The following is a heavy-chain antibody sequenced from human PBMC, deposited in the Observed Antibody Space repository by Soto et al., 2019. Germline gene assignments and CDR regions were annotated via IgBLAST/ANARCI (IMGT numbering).Heavy chain of an antibody. V-gene: IGHV3-48*04. D-gene: IGHD3-3*01. CDR1: GFTFSSYS. J-gene: IGHJ3*02. CDR2: ISSSGSTI. CDR3: ASDLDEASPFWPQGPRVPSAFDI. Sequence: PGGSLRLSCAASGFTFSSYSMNWVRQAPGKGLEWVSSISSSGSTIYYADSVKGRFTISRDNAKNSLYLQMNSLRAEDTAVYYCASDLDEASPFWPQGPRVPSAFDIWGQGTMVTVS.